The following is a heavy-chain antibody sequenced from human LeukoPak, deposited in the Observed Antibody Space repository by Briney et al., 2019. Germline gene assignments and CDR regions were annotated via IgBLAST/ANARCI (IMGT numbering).Heavy chain of an antibody. V-gene: IGHV4-39*01. Sequence: SETLSLTCTVSGGSISSDSYYWGWIRQPPGKGLEWIGSIYYSGSTYYNPSLKSRVTISVDTSKNHFSLRLTSVTAADTAVYYCARQAYSSNLGWFDPWGQGTLVTVSS. D-gene: IGHD6-13*01. CDR2: IYYSGST. CDR1: GGSISSDSYY. J-gene: IGHJ5*02. CDR3: ARQAYSSNLGWFDP.